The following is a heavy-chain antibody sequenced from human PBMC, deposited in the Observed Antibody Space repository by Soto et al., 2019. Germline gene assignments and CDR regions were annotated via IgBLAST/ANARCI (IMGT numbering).Heavy chain of an antibody. Sequence: QVQLQESGPGLVKPSGTLSLTCAVSGGSISSGIWWSWVRQPPGKGLEWIGEIYHSGTTNYNPSLKSRVTLSVDKSKSELPLILISETAADTVVDYCAREREGYGSGTYYHWGQGILVTVPS. J-gene: IGHJ4*02. CDR2: IYHSGTT. D-gene: IGHD3-10*01. V-gene: IGHV4-4*02. CDR1: GGSISSGIW. CDR3: AREREGYGSGTYYH.